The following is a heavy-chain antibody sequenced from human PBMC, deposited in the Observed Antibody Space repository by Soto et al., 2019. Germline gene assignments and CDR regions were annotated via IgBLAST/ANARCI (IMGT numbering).Heavy chain of an antibody. CDR2: IYPGDSDT. CDR3: ARHVPVAYTGLYFDL. CDR1: GYSFASNW. V-gene: IGHV5-51*01. D-gene: IGHD2-8*02. J-gene: IGHJ2*01. Sequence: GESLKISCKGSGYSFASNWIGWVRQMPGKGLEWMGIIYPGDSDTRYSPSFQGQVTISADRSISTAYLQWRSLKASDTAMYYCARHVPVAYTGLYFDLWGRGTLVTVSS.